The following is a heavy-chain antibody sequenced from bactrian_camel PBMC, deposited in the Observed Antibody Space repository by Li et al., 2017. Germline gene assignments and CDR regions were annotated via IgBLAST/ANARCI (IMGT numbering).Heavy chain of an antibody. CDR1: GYSPYSLYC. V-gene: IGHV3S53*01. CDR3: AADRRRHGPLSLRPGDYSV. Sequence: HVQLVESGGRSVQAGESLRLSCVASGYSPYSLYCMGWFRQAPGKEREEVALISFDGNTKYADSAKGRFTISKDNARNWLDLQMDSLEPGDTARYYCAADRRRHGPLSLRPGDYSVWGQGTQVTVS. J-gene: IGHJ4*01. CDR2: ISFDGNT. D-gene: IGHD2*01.